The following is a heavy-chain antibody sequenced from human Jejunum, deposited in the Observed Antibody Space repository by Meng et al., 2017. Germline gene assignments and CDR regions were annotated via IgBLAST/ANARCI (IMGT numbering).Heavy chain of an antibody. Sequence: GGSLRLSCVGSGFTFSNYEMNWVRQAPGKGLEWVSYISGSGSITYSADSVEGRFTISRDNAKNSLYLQMNSLTAEDTAVYYCARDLVSGSLNPFDSWGQGTLVTVSS. J-gene: IGHJ4*02. CDR1: GFTFSNYE. D-gene: IGHD1-26*01. V-gene: IGHV3-48*03. CDR3: ARDLVSGSLNPFDS. CDR2: ISGSGSIT.